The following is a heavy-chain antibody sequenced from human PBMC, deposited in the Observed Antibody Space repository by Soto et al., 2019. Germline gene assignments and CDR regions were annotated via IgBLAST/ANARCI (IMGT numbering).Heavy chain of an antibody. CDR3: ASWVGQTHDFGGLFDI. D-gene: IGHD3-10*01. CDR1: GYTFTSHD. V-gene: IGHV1-18*04. CDR2: ISGQNGKT. J-gene: IGHJ1*01. Sequence: ASVKVSCKTSGYTFTSHDISWVRQAPGQGLEWMGWISGQNGKTNYAQKLQGRVTLTTDTSTSTAYMELRSLRSDDTAVYYCASWVGQTHDFGGLFDICGQGSLVIVS.